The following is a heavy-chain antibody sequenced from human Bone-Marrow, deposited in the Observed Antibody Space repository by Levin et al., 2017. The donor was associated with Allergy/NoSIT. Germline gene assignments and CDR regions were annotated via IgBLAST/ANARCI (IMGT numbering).Heavy chain of an antibody. V-gene: IGHV3-7*01. CDR3: ARDRPGLICSGGSCYSGIVYYYGMDV. CDR1: GFTFSSYW. Sequence: PGGSLRLSCAASGFTFSSYWMSWVRQAPGKGLEWVANIKQDGSEKYYVDSVKGRFTISRDNAKNSLYLQMNSLRAEDTAVYYCARDRPGLICSGGSCYSGIVYYYGMDVWGQGTTVTVSS. J-gene: IGHJ6*02. CDR2: IKQDGSEK. D-gene: IGHD2-15*01.